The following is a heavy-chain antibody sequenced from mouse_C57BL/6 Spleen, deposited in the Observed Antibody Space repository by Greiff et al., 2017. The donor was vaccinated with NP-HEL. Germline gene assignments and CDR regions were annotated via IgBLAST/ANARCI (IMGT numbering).Heavy chain of an antibody. CDR3: ARHHYGSGHWYFDV. J-gene: IGHJ1*03. Sequence: EVKLVESGGGLVQPGGSLKLSCAASGFTFSDYYMYWVRQTPEKRLEWVAYISNGGGSTYYPDTVKGRFTIARDNAKNTRYLQMSRLKSEDTAMYYCARHHYGSGHWYFDVWGTGTTVTVSS. D-gene: IGHD1-1*01. V-gene: IGHV5-12*01. CDR2: ISNGGGST. CDR1: GFTFSDYY.